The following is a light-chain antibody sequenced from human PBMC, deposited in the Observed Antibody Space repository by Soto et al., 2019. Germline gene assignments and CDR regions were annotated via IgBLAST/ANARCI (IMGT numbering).Light chain of an antibody. V-gene: IGLV1-40*01. J-gene: IGLJ1*01. CDR1: SSNIGAGYD. CDR3: HSYDNSLSGYV. Sequence: QAVVTQPPSVSGAPGQRVTISCTGSSSNIGAGYDVHWYQQLPGTAPKLIIYTNSNRPSGVPDRFSGSKSGTSASLAITGLQAEDEADYFCHSYDNSLSGYVFGTGTKLTVL. CDR2: TNS.